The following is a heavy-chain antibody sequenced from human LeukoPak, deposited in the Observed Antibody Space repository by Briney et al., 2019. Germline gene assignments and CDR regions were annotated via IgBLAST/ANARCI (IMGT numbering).Heavy chain of an antibody. J-gene: IGHJ4*02. D-gene: IGHD2-15*01. Sequence: PSQTLSLTCTVSGGSISSGGYYWSWIRQHPGKGLEWIGYIYYSGSTYYNPSLKSRVTISVDTSKNQFSLKLSSVTAADTAVYYCARLGYCSGGSCYPYFDYWGQGTLVTVSS. CDR3: ARLGYCSGGSCYPYFDY. CDR2: IYYSGST. CDR1: GGSISSGGYY. V-gene: IGHV4-31*03.